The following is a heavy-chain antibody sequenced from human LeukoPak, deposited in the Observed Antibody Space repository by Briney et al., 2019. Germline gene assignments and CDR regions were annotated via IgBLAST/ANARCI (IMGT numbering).Heavy chain of an antibody. CDR3: AKTSRGYNYDPFDY. D-gene: IGHD5-18*01. CDR1: GFTFSSYA. Sequence: GGSLRLSCAASGFTFSSYAMSWVRQAPGKGLEWVSVISGSGDSTNYADSVKGRFTISRDNSKNTLYLQMNSLRAEDTAVYYCAKTSRGYNYDPFDYWGQGTLVTVSS. J-gene: IGHJ4*02. V-gene: IGHV3-23*01. CDR2: ISGSGDST.